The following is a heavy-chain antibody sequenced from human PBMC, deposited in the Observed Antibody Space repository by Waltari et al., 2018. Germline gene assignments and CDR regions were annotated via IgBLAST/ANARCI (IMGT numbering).Heavy chain of an antibody. Sequence: QAQLHQWGAGLLKPSETLSLTCAVSGGSFGCYFWSWIRQSPGKGREWIGESNRDGTANYNPSLKSRVGMSVDTIKSQISLSLSSVTAADAAVYYCARVGDYHGSGRFGLDVWGRGTRVTVSS. J-gene: IGHJ6*02. D-gene: IGHD3-10*01. CDR1: GGSFGCYF. CDR2: SNRDGTA. CDR3: ARVGDYHGSGRFGLDV. V-gene: IGHV4-34*01.